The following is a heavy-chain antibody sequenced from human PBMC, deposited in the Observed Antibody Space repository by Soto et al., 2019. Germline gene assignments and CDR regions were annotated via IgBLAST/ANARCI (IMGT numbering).Heavy chain of an antibody. CDR1: GFTFSDYY. J-gene: IGHJ4*02. V-gene: IGHV3-11*01. CDR3: ASFSSRLRVTAHFDY. Sequence: GGSLRLSCAASGFTFSDYYMSWIRQAPGKGLEWVSYISSSGSTIYYADSVKGRFTISRDNAKNSLYLQMNSLRAEDTAVYYCASFSSRLRVTAHFDYWGQGTLVTVSS. D-gene: IGHD2-21*02. CDR2: ISSSGSTI.